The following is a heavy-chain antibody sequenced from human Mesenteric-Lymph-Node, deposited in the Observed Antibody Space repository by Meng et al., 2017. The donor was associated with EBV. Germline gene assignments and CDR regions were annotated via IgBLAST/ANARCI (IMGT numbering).Heavy chain of an antibody. CDR2: FFYSGS. J-gene: IGHJ4*02. CDR1: GGSISSYY. D-gene: IGHD6-13*01. CDR3: ARSGYTSSPGSFDF. V-gene: IGHV4-59*01. Sequence: AQLQGSGPGLVKPSETLSLTCTVSGGSISSYYWSWIRQPPGRGLEWIGYFFYSGSNYNPSLKSRVTISEDTSKNQLSLKLTSVTAADTAVYYCARSGYTSSPGSFDFWGQGTLVTVSS.